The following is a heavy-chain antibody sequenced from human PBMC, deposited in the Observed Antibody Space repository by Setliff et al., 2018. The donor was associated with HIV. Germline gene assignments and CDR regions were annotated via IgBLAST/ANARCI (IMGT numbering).Heavy chain of an antibody. Sequence: ASVKVSCKASGYTFTSYAMNWVRRAPGQGLEWMGWINTNTGNATYAQGFTGRFVFHLDTSVSTAYLQISSLKAEDAAVYYCARDGYYGSGSFPQQIFDYWGQGTLVTVSS. CDR2: INTNTGNA. D-gene: IGHD3-10*01. CDR1: GYTFTSYA. V-gene: IGHV7-4-1*02. CDR3: ARDGYYGSGSFPQQIFDY. J-gene: IGHJ4*02.